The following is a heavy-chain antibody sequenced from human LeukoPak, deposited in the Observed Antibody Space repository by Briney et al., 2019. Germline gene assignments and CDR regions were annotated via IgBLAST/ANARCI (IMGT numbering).Heavy chain of an antibody. CDR3: AREYDSSGYLYYFDS. CDR2: TYYRSKWYT. V-gene: IGHV6-1*01. J-gene: IGHJ4*02. D-gene: IGHD3-22*01. Sequence: SQTLSLTCAISGDSVSSNSAAWNWLRQSPSTGLEWLGRTYYRSKWYTNYAISVEGRLTINPDTSKNRFSLQLNSVTPEDTAVYYCAREYDSSGYLYYFDSWGQGTLVTVSS. CDR1: GDSVSSNSAA.